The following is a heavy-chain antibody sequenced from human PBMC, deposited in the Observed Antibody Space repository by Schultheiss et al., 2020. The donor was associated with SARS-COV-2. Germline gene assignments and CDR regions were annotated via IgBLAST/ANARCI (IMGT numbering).Heavy chain of an antibody. CDR3: ARMYYYDSSGYYGFFQH. Sequence: GGSLRLSCAASGFTFSGYWMNWVRQAPGKGLVWVSRINSDGSTRDYADSVKGRFTISRDDAKNTLYLQMNSLRAEDTAVYYCARMYYYDSSGYYGFFQHWGQGTLVTVSS. D-gene: IGHD3-22*01. J-gene: IGHJ1*01. CDR1: GFTFSGYW. V-gene: IGHV3-74*01. CDR2: INSDGSTR.